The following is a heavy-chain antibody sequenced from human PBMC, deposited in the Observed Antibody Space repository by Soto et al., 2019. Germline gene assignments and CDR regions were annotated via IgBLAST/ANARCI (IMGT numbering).Heavy chain of an antibody. V-gene: IGHV4-30-4*02. CDR1: GGSISSDDYY. CDR2: IYYSGST. D-gene: IGHD2-2*01. J-gene: IGHJ6*02. CDR3: GTMPIVVEPAPMDV. Sequence: PSDTLSLTCTVSGGSISSDDYYWSWIRQPPGKGLEWIGYIYYSGSTSYNASLKSRTSISADPSNNQFSLKLHSLTAADTAVYFCGTMPIVVEPAPMDVWGPGTSVT.